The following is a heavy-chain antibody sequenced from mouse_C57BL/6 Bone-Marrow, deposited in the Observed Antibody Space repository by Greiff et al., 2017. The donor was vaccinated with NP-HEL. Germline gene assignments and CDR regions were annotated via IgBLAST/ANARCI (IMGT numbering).Heavy chain of an antibody. CDR1: GYTFTDYN. D-gene: IGHD1-1*01. CDR3: ASFCYYGSSPFDY. J-gene: IGHJ2*01. V-gene: IGHV1-22*01. CDR2: INPNNGGT. Sequence: EVQLQQSGPELVKPGASVKMSCKASGYTFTDYNMHWVKQSHGKSLEWIGYINPNNGGTSYNQKFKGKATLTVNKSSSTAYMERRSLTSEDSAVYYCASFCYYGSSPFDYWGQGTTLTVSS.